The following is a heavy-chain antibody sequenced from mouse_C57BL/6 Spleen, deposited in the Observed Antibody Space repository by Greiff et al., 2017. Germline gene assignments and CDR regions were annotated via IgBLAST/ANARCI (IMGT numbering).Heavy chain of an antibody. Sequence: VQLQQSGPGLVAPSQSLSITCTVSGFSLTSYGVHWVRQPPGKGLEWLVVIWSDGSTTYNSALKSRLSISKDNSKSQVFLKMNSLQTDDTAMYYCARQSYDGYYPYYAMDYWGQGTSVTVSS. CDR1: GFSLTSYG. V-gene: IGHV2-6-1*01. CDR2: IWSDGST. CDR3: ARQSYDGYYPYYAMDY. J-gene: IGHJ4*01. D-gene: IGHD2-3*01.